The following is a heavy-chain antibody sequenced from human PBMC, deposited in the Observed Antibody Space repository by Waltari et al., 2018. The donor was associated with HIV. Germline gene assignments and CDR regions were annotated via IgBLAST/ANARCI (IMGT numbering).Heavy chain of an antibody. J-gene: IGHJ2*01. CDR3: ARHALRVGAAYWNFDL. Sequence: QLQLQESGPGLVKPSETLSLTCTVPGGSVRSSSYFWGWIRQPPGKGLEWIGRIYYTGRAYYNPSLKSRVTISVDTSKNHFSLKVTSVTATDTAVYYCARHALRVGAAYWNFDLWGRGTLVTVSS. V-gene: IGHV4-39*01. D-gene: IGHD1-26*01. CDR2: IYYTGRA. CDR1: GGSVRSSSYF.